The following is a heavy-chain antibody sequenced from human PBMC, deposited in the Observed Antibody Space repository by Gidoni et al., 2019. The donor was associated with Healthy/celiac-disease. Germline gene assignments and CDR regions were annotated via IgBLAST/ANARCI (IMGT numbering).Heavy chain of an antibody. D-gene: IGHD4-17*01. V-gene: IGHV3-30-3*01. CDR1: GFIFSNYD. J-gene: IGHJ5*02. CDR3: ARDFDYGDYAGWFDP. CDR2: ISSDGSNK. Sequence: QVQLVESGGGVVQPGRSLRLSCAAPGFIFSNYDMHWVRQAPGKGLEWVTVISSDGSNKYYADSVKGRFTISRDTSKNTLFLQMNSLRVEDTAVYYCARDFDYGDYAGWFDPWGQGTLVTVSS.